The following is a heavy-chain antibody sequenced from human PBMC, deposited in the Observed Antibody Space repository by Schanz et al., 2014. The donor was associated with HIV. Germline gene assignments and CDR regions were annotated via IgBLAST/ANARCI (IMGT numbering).Heavy chain of an antibody. D-gene: IGHD3-10*01. Sequence: EVQLVESGGGLVQPGGSLRLSCAASGFTFSRYWMSWVRQAPGKGLEWVANIKQDGSEKHYVDSVKGRFTISRDNAQNSLYLQMDSLRAEDTAVYYCAKEWYYGSGSMDYGLDVWGQGTTVTVSS. CDR2: IKQDGSEK. V-gene: IGHV3-7*01. CDR3: AKEWYYGSGSMDYGLDV. J-gene: IGHJ6*02. CDR1: GFTFSRYW.